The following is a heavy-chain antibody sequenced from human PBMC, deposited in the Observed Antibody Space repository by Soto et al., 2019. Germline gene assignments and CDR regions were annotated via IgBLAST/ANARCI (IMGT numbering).Heavy chain of an antibody. V-gene: IGHV1-2*02. CDR3: ARAVHTMIQGVRFRVDQ. Sequence: GASVKVSCKASGYTFTAYYIHWVRQAPGQGLEWMGWINPNGGGTKYAQKFQGRVTMTRDTSINTAYMELTRLTSDDTAVYCCARAVHTMIQGVRFRVDQWGQGTLVTVSS. CDR2: INPNGGGT. J-gene: IGHJ4*02. D-gene: IGHD3-10*01. CDR1: GYTFTAYY.